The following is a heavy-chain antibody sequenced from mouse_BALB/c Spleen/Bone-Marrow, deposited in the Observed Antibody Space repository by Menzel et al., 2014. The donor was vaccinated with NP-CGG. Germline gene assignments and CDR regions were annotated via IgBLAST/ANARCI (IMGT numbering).Heavy chain of an antibody. J-gene: IGHJ4*01. CDR3: ASGTPATSYYALDY. CDR1: GYTFTRYV. Sequence: EVKLMESGPELVKPGASVKMSCKASGYTFTRYVIHWVRQKPGQGLEWIGYINPYNDGIKYNEKFKGKATLTSDKSSSTAYMELSSLTSEDSAVYYCASGTPATSYYALDYWGQGTSVTVSP. CDR2: INPYNDGI. D-gene: IGHD1-2*01. V-gene: IGHV1-14*01.